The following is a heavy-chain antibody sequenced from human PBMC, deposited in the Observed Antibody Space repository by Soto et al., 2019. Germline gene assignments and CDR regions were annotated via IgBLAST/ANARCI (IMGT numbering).Heavy chain of an antibody. CDR3: ARDPWRTPPEAAFDV. J-gene: IGHJ3*01. V-gene: IGHV4-31*03. CDR2: IYVSGVT. D-gene: IGHD1-1*01. Sequence: QVQLQESGPGLVEPSQTLSLTCTVSGGSISSAVYYWSWIRQRPGKGMEWIGYIYVSGVTYYNPSLESRVTISVDTSKNQCSLRLSSVTAADTAVYYCARDPWRTPPEAAFDVWGQGTKVTVSS. CDR1: GGSISSAVYY.